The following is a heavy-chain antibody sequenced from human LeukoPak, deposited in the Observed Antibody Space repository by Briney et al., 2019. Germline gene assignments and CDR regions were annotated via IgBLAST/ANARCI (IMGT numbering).Heavy chain of an antibody. CDR3: AKGTYSSNWEFDY. D-gene: IGHD6-13*01. CDR1: GFTFSIYG. J-gene: IGHJ4*02. Sequence: GGSLRLSCAASGFTFSIYGMHWVRQAPGKGLEWVAFIRYDGGNKYYADSVKGRFTISRDNSKNTLYLQMNSLRPEDTAVYYCAKGTYSSNWEFDYWGQGTLVAVSS. V-gene: IGHV3-30*02. CDR2: IRYDGGNK.